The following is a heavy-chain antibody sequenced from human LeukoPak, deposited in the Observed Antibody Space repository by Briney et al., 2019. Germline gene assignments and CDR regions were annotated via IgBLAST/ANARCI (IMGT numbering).Heavy chain of an antibody. CDR1: GFTVNNNY. V-gene: IGHV3-66*01. CDR3: ALITGSGFPLTY. D-gene: IGHD6-25*01. CDR2: IYSGGDT. Sequence: PGGSLRLSCAASGFTVNNNYMSWVRQAPGKGLEWVSVIYSGGDTYCADFLKGRFTISRDNSKNTLYLQMDSLRAEDTAVYYCALITGSGFPLTYWGQGTLVTVAS. J-gene: IGHJ4*02.